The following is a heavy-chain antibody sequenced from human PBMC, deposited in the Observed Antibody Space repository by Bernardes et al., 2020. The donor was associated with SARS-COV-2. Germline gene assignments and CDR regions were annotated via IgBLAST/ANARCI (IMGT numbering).Heavy chain of an antibody. D-gene: IGHD3-16*01. V-gene: IGHV4-34*01. J-gene: IGHJ4*02. Sequence: SETLSLTCGVYGGSSSGDYWSWIRQPPGKGLEWIGQIYRVGGTSYDPSLKSRVTIWIDTSKGQLSLKLTSVTAADTALYYCAKHLGKSFDLWGQGTLVTVSS. CDR2: IYRVGGT. CDR3: AKHLGKSFDL. CDR1: GGSSSGDY.